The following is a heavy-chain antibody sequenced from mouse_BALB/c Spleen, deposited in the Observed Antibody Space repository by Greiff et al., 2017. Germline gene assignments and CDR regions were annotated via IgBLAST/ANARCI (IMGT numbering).Heavy chain of an antibody. V-gene: IGHV3-2*02. CDR1: GYSITSDYA. Sequence: VQLKESGPGLVKPSQSLSLTCTVTGYSITSDYAWNWIRQFPGNKLEWMGYISYSGSTSYNPSLKSRISITRDTSKNQFFLQLNSVTTEDTATYYCARREYFDVWGAGTTVTVSS. CDR3: ARREYFDV. CDR2: ISYSGST. J-gene: IGHJ1*01.